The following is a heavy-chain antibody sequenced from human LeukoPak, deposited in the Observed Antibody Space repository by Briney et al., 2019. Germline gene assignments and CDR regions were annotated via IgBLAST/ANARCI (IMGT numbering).Heavy chain of an antibody. CDR3: ARDYCSGGSCYRGWFDP. CDR2: IWYDGSNK. CDR1: GFTFSSYG. D-gene: IGHD2-15*01. Sequence: GGSQRLSCAASGFTFSSYGMHWVRQAPGKGLEWVAVIWYDGSNKYYADSVKGRFTISRDNSKNTLYLQMNSLRAEDTAVYYCARDYCSGGSCYRGWFDPWGQGTLVTVSS. J-gene: IGHJ5*02. V-gene: IGHV3-33*01.